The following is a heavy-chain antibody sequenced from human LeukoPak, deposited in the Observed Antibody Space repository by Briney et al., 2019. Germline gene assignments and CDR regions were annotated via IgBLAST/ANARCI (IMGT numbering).Heavy chain of an antibody. CDR1: GGSFSGYY. CDR2: INHSGST. Sequence: SETLSLTCAVYGGSFSGYYWSWIRQPPEEGLEWVGEINHSGSTNYNPSLKSRVTISVDTSKNQLSLKLSSVTAADTAVYYCARAEGNDYVWGSSQNWFDPWGQGTLVTVSS. D-gene: IGHD3-16*01. V-gene: IGHV4-34*01. J-gene: IGHJ5*02. CDR3: ARAEGNDYVWGSSQNWFDP.